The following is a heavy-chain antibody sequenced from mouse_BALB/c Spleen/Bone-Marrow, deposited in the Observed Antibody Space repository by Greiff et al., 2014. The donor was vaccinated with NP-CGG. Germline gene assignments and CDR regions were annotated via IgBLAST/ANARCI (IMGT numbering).Heavy chain of an antibody. Sequence: VHVKQSGPELVKPGASVRISCKASGYTFTDHNMHWVKQSHGKSLEWIGYIYPYNGGTAYNQKFKSKATLTADNSSSTAYMELRSLTSEDSAVYYCSSPYGNYGAWFAYWGQGTLVTVSA. CDR1: GYTFTDHN. CDR3: SSPYGNYGAWFAY. J-gene: IGHJ3*01. D-gene: IGHD2-1*01. CDR2: IYPYNGGT. V-gene: IGHV1S29*02.